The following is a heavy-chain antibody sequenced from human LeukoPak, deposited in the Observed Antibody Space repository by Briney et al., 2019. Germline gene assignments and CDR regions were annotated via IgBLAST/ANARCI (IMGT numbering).Heavy chain of an antibody. D-gene: IGHD5-18*01. CDR1: GGSISSYY. J-gene: IGHJ4*02. CDR3: ARTGRRGYSYGYSDY. Sequence: SETLSLTCTVSGGSISSYYWSWIRQPPGKGLEWIGEINHSGSTNYNPSLKSRVTISVDTSKNQFSLKLSSVTAADTAVYYCARTGRRGYSYGYSDYWGQGTLVTVSS. CDR2: INHSGST. V-gene: IGHV4-34*01.